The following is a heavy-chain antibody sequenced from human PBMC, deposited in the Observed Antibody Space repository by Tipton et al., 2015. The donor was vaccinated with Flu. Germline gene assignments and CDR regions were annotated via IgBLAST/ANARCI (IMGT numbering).Heavy chain of an antibody. Sequence: GSLRLSCAASGFTFSSYEMNWVRQAPGKGLEWVSYISSSGNTISYADSVRGRFTISRDNAKNSLYLQMYSLRVEDTAVYYCGRAIGGRFCYWGQGALVTVSS. J-gene: IGHJ4*02. V-gene: IGHV3-48*03. CDR1: GFTFSSYE. CDR3: GRAIGGRFCY. CDR2: ISSSGNTI. D-gene: IGHD3-16*01.